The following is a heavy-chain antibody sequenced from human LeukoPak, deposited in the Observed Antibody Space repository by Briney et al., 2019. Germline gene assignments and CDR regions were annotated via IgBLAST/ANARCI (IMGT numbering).Heavy chain of an antibody. CDR3: ARVGRKYCYGGACFNPLDY. CDR1: GDSISSLY. D-gene: IGHD2-21*02. CDR2: IYSSGST. Sequence: SGTLSLTCSVSGDSISSLYWSWVRQPAGEGLEWIGRIYSSGSTNYNPSLKSRVIMSVDTSKNQFSLKLSSVTAADTAVYYCARVGRKYCYGGACFNPLDYWGQGILVTVSS. V-gene: IGHV4-4*07. J-gene: IGHJ4*02.